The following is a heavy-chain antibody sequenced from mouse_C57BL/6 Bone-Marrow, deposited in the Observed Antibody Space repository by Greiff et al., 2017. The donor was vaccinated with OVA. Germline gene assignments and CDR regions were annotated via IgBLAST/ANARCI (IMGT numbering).Heavy chain of an antibody. D-gene: IGHD3-3*01. CDR3: ASAGRFAY. Sequence: EVQLQQSGPELVKPGASVKISCKASGYSFTGYYMNWVKQSPEKSLEWIGEINPSTGGTTYNQKVKAKATLTVDKSSSTAYMQLKSLTSEDSAVYDCASAGRFAYWGQGTLVTVSA. CDR2: INPSTGGT. V-gene: IGHV1-42*01. CDR1: GYSFTGYY. J-gene: IGHJ3*01.